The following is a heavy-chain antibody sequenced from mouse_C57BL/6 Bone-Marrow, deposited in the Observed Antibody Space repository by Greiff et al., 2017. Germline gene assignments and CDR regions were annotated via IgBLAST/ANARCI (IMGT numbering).Heavy chain of an antibody. D-gene: IGHD1-1*01. CDR3: ARERYFLDFDV. V-gene: IGHV1-69*01. Sequence: QVQLQQSGAELVMPGASVKLSCKASGYTFTSYWMHWVKQRPGQGLEWIGEIDPSDSYTNYNQKFKGKTTLTVDKSSSTAYMQLSSLPSEDSAVYYCARERYFLDFDVWCTGTTVTVSS. CDR2: IDPSDSYT. CDR1: GYTFTSYW. J-gene: IGHJ1*03.